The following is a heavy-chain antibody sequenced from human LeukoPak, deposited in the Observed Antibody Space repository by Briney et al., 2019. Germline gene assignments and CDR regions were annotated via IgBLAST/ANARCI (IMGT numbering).Heavy chain of an antibody. CDR3: AREMGDREFYFDY. CDR1: GGTFSNFA. J-gene: IGHJ4*02. CDR2: IIPIVDVT. V-gene: IGHV1-69*04. Sequence: SVKVSCKVSGGTFSNFAFSWVRQAPGQGLQWVGRIIPIVDVTSYAQNFKGRVTITADESTTTAYMELSSLRSEDTAVYYCAREMGDREFYFDYWGQGTLVTVSS. D-gene: IGHD3-10*01.